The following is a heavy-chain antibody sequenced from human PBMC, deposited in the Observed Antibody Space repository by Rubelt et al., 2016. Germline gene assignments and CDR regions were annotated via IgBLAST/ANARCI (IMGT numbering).Heavy chain of an antibody. V-gene: IGHV1-69*10. CDR3: ARGASGL. CDR2: IIPILGIA. D-gene: IGHD3-16*01. Sequence: MGGIIPILGIANYAQKFQGRVTITADKSTSTAYMELSSLRSEDTAVYYCARGASGLWGRGTLVTVSS. J-gene: IGHJ2*01.